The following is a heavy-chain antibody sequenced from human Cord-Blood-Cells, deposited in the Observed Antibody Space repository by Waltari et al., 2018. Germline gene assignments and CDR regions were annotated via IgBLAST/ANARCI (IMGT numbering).Heavy chain of an antibody. CDR2: IVVGSGNT. J-gene: IGHJ6*03. Sequence: QMQLVQSGPEVRKPGTSGKVSCIAAGSTFTSSAVQQVRQSGGQSLEWIGWIVVGSGNTNYAQKFQERVTITRDMSTSTAYMELSSLRSEDTAVYYCAAPSLGTLYYYYMDVWGKGTTVTVSS. D-gene: IGHD3-10*01. CDR1: GSTFTSSA. V-gene: IGHV1-58*01. CDR3: AAPSLGTLYYYYMDV.